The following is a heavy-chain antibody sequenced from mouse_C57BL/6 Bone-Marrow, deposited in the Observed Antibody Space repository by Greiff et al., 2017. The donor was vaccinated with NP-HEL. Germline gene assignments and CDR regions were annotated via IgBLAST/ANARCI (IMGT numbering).Heavy chain of an antibody. CDR2: IYPGSGST. CDR1: GYTFTSYW. CDR3: AREDYYYGSSFGYFDV. Sequence: VQLQQPGAELVKPGASVKMSCKASGYTFTSYWITWVKQRPGQGLEWIGDIYPGSGSTNYNEKFKSKATLTVDTSSSTAYMQLSSLTSEDSAVYYCAREDYYYGSSFGYFDVWGTGTTVTVSS. D-gene: IGHD1-1*01. V-gene: IGHV1-55*01. J-gene: IGHJ1*03.